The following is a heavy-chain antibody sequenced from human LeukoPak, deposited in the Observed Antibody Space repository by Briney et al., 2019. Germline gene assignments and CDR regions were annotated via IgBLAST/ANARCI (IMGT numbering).Heavy chain of an antibody. J-gene: IGHJ4*02. V-gene: IGHV3-20*04. CDR3: ARDHCSSTTGYFED. CDR1: GFTFDDFG. D-gene: IGHD2-2*01. CDR2: ISWNGANT. Sequence: PWGSLSLSCVASGFTFDDFGLSWVRQVPGRGLEWVARISWNGANTGYADSVKGRFTISRDNAENSLFLQMNSLTADDTALYYCARDHCSSTTGYFEDWGQGILVTVSS.